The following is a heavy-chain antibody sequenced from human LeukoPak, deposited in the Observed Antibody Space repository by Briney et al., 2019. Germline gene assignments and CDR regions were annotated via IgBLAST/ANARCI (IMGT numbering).Heavy chain of an antibody. CDR2: ISYSGST. V-gene: IGHV4-59*01. D-gene: IGHD1-1*01. Sequence: SETLSLTCTVSGGSISSYYWSWIRQPPGKGLEWIGYISYSGSTNFNPSLKSRVTISVDTSKNQFSLKLSSVTAADTAVYYCAREGTVGTNLNWFDPWGQGTLVTVSS. J-gene: IGHJ5*02. CDR1: GGSISSYY. CDR3: AREGTVGTNLNWFDP.